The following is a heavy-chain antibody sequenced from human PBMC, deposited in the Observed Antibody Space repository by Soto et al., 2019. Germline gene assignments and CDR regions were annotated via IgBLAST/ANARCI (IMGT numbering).Heavy chain of an antibody. Sequence: EVQLLESGGGLVQPGGSLRLSCAASGFTFSSFDMSWVRQAPGKGLEWVSVLIGRDGSTYYADSVKGRFAISRDNSKNALYLQMNSLRVDDKALYYCVKGAWLDYWGQGTLVTVSS. J-gene: IGHJ4*02. V-gene: IGHV3-23*01. CDR2: LIGRDGST. CDR3: VKGAWLDY. D-gene: IGHD3-16*01. CDR1: GFTFSSFD.